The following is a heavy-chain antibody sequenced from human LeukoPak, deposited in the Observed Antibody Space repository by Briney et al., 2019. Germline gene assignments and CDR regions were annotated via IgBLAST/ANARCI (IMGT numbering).Heavy chain of an antibody. V-gene: IGHV4-59*01. CDR2: IYYSGST. CDR1: GGSISSYY. J-gene: IGHJ4*02. CDR3: ARGSPYSSSFCFDY. Sequence: PSETLSLTCTVSGGSISSYYWSWIRQPPGKGLEWIGYIYYSGSTNYNPSLKSRVTISVDTSKNQFSLKLSSVTAAGTAVYYCARGSPYSSSFCFDYWGQGTLATVSS. D-gene: IGHD6-6*01.